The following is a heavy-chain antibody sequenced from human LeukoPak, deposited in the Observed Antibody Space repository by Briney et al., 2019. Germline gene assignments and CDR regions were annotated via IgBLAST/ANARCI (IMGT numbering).Heavy chain of an antibody. CDR1: GGSISGGKDF. J-gene: IGHJ4*02. CDR3: ARRGITYSTSFFDS. CDR2: IYFTGST. D-gene: IGHD6-13*01. V-gene: IGHV4-39*01. Sequence: SETLSLTCAVSGGSISGGKDFWGWIRQSPGKGLEWIGSIYFTGSTYYNPSLKSRVTISVDTSKSEFSLMVHSVTAADTAMYYCARRGITYSTSFFDSWGQGTLVTVAS.